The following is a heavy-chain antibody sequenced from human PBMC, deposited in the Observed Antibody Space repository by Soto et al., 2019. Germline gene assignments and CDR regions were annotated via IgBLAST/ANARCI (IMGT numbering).Heavy chain of an antibody. CDR3: ARVSGIYYYGMDV. D-gene: IGHD3-10*01. J-gene: IGHJ6*02. CDR2: INHSGST. CDR1: GGSFSGYY. V-gene: IGHV4-34*01. Sequence: SETLSLTCAVYGGSFSGYYWSWIRQPPGKGLEWIGEINHSGSTNYNPSLKSRVTISVDTSKNRFSLKLSSVTAADTAVYYCARVSGIYYYGMDVWGQGTTVTVS.